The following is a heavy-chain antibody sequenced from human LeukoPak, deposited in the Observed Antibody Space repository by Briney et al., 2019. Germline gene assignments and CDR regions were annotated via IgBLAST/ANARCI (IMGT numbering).Heavy chain of an antibody. Sequence: PGGSLRLSCAASGFTFSDYWMSWVRQAPGKGLEWVANINQDGSEKNYVDSVRGRFTISRDNAKNSLYLQMNSLRGDDTAMFYCVRGNQWLAYWGQGTLVTVSS. CDR2: INQDGSEK. CDR1: GFTFSDYW. V-gene: IGHV3-7*04. J-gene: IGHJ4*02. D-gene: IGHD6-19*01. CDR3: VRGNQWLAY.